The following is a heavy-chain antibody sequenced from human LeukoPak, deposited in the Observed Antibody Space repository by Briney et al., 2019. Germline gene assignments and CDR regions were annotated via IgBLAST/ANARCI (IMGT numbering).Heavy chain of an antibody. CDR1: GFSFSDFA. V-gene: IGHV3-9*01. J-gene: IGHJ6*02. D-gene: IGHD7-27*01. CDR2: ISWSSAST. Sequence: GGSLRLSCVGSGFSFSDFAMHWVRQAPGKGLEWVSGISWSSASTGYADSVKDRFTISRDNTNSSLYLQMDSLTFGDTAVYYCAKGERAEPGKTHYYDYYSMDVWGHGTAVIVSS. CDR3: AKGERAEPGKTHYYDYYSMDV.